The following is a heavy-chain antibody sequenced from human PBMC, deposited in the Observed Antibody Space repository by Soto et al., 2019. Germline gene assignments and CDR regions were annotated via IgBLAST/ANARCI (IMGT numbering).Heavy chain of an antibody. Sequence: VGSLRLSCAASGFTFSTHAMSWVRQAPGKGLEWVSSISSGGTTTFYAASVEGRFTISRDKSKNTLYLQMNSLRADDTAVYYCAREGGSIGGWFGRKFDSWGQGTQVTVSS. CDR2: ISSGGTTT. J-gene: IGHJ4*02. CDR1: GFTFSTHA. CDR3: AREGGSIGGWFGRKFDS. V-gene: IGHV3-23*01. D-gene: IGHD6-19*01.